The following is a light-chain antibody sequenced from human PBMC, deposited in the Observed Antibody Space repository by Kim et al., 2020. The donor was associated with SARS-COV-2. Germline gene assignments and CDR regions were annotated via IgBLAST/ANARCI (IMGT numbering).Light chain of an antibody. Sequence: VSPGERATLACRASQSVSSNLAWYQQKPGQAPRLLIYGASTRATGIPARFSGSGSGTEFTLTISSLQSEDFAVYYCQQYNIWPITFGQRTRLEIK. J-gene: IGKJ5*01. CDR2: GAS. CDR1: QSVSSN. V-gene: IGKV3-15*01. CDR3: QQYNIWPIT.